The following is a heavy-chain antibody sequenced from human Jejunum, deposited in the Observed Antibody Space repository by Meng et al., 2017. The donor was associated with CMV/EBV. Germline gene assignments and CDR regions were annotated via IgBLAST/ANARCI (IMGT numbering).Heavy chain of an antibody. D-gene: IGHD6-6*01. CDR1: GGSISSSIHY. Sequence: TCTVSGGSISSSIHYWTWIRQPPGKGLEWIGSGSTYYNPSLKSRVTISVDTSKNQFSLMLTSVTAADTAVYYCVDYSSSYGWSDPWGQGTLVTVSS. V-gene: IGHV4-39*01. CDR3: VDYSSSYGWSDP. CDR2: GST. J-gene: IGHJ5*02.